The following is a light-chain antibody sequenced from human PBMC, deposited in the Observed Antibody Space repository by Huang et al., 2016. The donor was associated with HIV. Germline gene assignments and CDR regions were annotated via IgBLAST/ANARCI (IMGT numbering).Light chain of an antibody. CDR2: KAS. Sequence: DIQMTQSPSTLSASVGDRVAITCRAGQTINDWLAWYQQKPGKAPKLLIYKASNLESGVPSRCSGTGSGTEFTLTISHLQADDFATYYCQQYDTFPLTFGGGTTVDLK. V-gene: IGKV1-5*03. J-gene: IGKJ4*01. CDR1: QTINDW. CDR3: QQYDTFPLT.